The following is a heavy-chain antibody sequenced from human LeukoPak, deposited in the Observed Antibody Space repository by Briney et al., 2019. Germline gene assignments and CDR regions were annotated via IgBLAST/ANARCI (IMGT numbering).Heavy chain of an antibody. CDR2: IYYSGST. J-gene: IGHJ3*02. Sequence: PSETLSLTCTVSGVSISSGGYYWSWIRQHPGKGLEWIGYIYYSGSTYYNPSLKSRVTISVDTSKNQFSLKLSSVTAADTAVYYCARSAHGDAFDIWGQGTTVTVSS. V-gene: IGHV4-31*03. CDR3: ARSAHGDAFDI. CDR1: GVSISSGGYY. D-gene: IGHD6-25*01.